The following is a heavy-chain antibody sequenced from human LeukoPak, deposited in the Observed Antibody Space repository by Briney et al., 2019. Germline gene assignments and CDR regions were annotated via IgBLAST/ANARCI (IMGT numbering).Heavy chain of an antibody. J-gene: IGHJ4*02. CDR1: GGSISTDY. D-gene: IGHD3-22*01. CDR3: ARAERHSGYDYYFDY. CDR2: IYYSGST. Sequence: SETLSLTCTISGGSISTDYWSWIRQPPGKGLEWIGYIYYSGSTYYNPSLKSRVTISVDTSKNQFSLKLSSVTAADTAVYYCARAERHSGYDYYFDYWGQGTLVTVSS. V-gene: IGHV4-59*12.